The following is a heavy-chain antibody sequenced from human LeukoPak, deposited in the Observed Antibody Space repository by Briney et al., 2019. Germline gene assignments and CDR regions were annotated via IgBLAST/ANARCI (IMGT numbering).Heavy chain of an antibody. CDR2: IWYDASNK. CDR3: VRGVGVSRFNYLDP. V-gene: IGHV3-33*08. CDR1: GFTFSSFG. D-gene: IGHD1-7*01. Sequence: GGSLRLSCAASGFTFSSFGMHWVRQAPGKGLEWVAVIWYDASNKYYADSVKGRFTISRDHSKNTLYLQMNSLRDDDTAVYYCVRGVGVSRFNYLDPWGQGTLVIVSS. J-gene: IGHJ5*02.